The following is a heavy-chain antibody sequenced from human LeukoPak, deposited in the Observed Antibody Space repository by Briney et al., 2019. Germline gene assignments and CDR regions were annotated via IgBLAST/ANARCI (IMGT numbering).Heavy chain of an antibody. V-gene: IGHV3-21*01. CDR1: GFTCSSYS. D-gene: IGHD4-11*01. CDR3: ARDPDADYRTWHYYYYYMDV. J-gene: IGHJ6*03. CDR2: ISSSSSYI. Sequence: GGSLRLXCAASGFTCSSYSMNWVRPAPGKGLESVSSISSSSSYIYYADSVKGRFTISRDNAKNSLYLQMNSLRAEDTAVYYCARDPDADYRTWHYYYYYMDVWGKGTTVTVSS.